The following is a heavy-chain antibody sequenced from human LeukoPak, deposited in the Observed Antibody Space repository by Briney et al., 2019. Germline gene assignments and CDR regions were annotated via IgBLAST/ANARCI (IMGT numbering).Heavy chain of an antibody. CDR2: ISSDGGRT. CDR3: VKDPSGNYFYFDY. V-gene: IGHV3-64D*09. CDR1: GFTFSSFA. D-gene: IGHD1-26*01. Sequence: GGSLRLSCSASGFTFSSFAMFWVRQAPGKGPEYVSGISSDGGRTNYADSVKARFTISRDNSKVTLYLKMTSLRPEDTAIYYCVKDPSGNYFYFDYWGQGTLVTVSS. J-gene: IGHJ4*02.